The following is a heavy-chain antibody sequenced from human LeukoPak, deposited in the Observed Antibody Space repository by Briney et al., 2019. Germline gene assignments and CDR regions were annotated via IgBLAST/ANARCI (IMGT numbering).Heavy chain of an antibody. CDR1: GFSFSSYY. Sequence: GGSLRLSCAASGFSFSSYYMSWVRQAPGKGLEWVALINPDGNERYYVDSVKGRFTISRDNAKNSLYLQMNSLRAEDTAVYYCARDWSGFYYWGQGTLVTVSS. CDR3: ARDWSGFYY. J-gene: IGHJ4*02. CDR2: INPDGNER. V-gene: IGHV3-7*03. D-gene: IGHD3-10*01.